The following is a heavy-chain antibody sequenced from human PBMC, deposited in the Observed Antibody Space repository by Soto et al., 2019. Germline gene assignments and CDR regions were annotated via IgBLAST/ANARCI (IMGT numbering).Heavy chain of an antibody. CDR3: AIHYYYDSSGYYSEYYFDY. Sequence: QVQLVQSGAEVKKPGSSVKVSCKASGGTFSSYAISWVRQAPGQGLEWMGGIIPIFGTANYAQKFQGRVTITADESTSTDYMELSSLRSEDTAVYYCAIHYYYDSSGYYSEYYFDYWGQGTLVTVSS. CDR1: GGTFSSYA. CDR2: IIPIFGTA. D-gene: IGHD3-22*01. J-gene: IGHJ4*02. V-gene: IGHV1-69*01.